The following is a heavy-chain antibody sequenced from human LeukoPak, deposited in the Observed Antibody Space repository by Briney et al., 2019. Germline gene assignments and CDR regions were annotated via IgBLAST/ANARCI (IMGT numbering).Heavy chain of an antibody. CDR2: MNPNSGNT. J-gene: IGHJ4*02. CDR3: ARVGSIAAAGTW. CDR1: GYTFTSYD. D-gene: IGHD6-13*01. V-gene: IGHV1-8*01. Sequence: ASVKVSCKASGYTFTSYDINWVRQATGQGLEWMGWMNPNSGNTGYAQKFQGRVTMTRNTSISTAYMELSSLRSEDTAVYYCARVGSIAAAGTWWGQGTLVTVSS.